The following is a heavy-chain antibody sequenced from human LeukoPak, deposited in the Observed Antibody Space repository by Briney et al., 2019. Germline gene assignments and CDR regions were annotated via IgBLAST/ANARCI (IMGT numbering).Heavy chain of an antibody. D-gene: IGHD6-13*01. J-gene: IGHJ4*02. CDR1: GFTFDDYA. CDR2: ISWNSGSI. Sequence: GGSLRLSCAVSGFTFDDYATHWVRQAPGKGLEWVSGISWNSGSIGYADSVKGRFTISRDNAKNSLYLQMNSLRAEDTALYYSAKDLYGSSWSFDYWGQGTLVTVSS. V-gene: IGHV3-9*01. CDR3: AKDLYGSSWSFDY.